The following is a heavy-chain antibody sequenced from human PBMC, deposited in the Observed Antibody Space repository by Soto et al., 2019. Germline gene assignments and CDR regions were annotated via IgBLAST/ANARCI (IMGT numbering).Heavy chain of an antibody. CDR1: GYSFTSYW. Sequence: PGESLKISCKGSGYSFTSYWIGWVRQMPGKGLEWMGIIYPGDSDTRYSPSFQGQVTISADKSISTAYLQWSSLKASDTAMYYCARQGSYYYYYYYMDVWGKGTTVTVSS. J-gene: IGHJ6*03. CDR3: ARQGSYYYYYYYMDV. CDR2: IYPGDSDT. V-gene: IGHV5-51*01.